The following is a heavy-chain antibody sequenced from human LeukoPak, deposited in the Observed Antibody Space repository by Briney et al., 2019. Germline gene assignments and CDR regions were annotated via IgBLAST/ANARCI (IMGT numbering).Heavy chain of an antibody. CDR2: ISAYNGNT. Sequence: GASVKVSCKASGYTFTSYGISWVRQAPGQGLEWMGWISAYNGNTNYPHKLQDRVTMTTDTSTSTAYMERRSLRSDDTAVYYCARVRGYYDSSGYYYAGWGQGTLVTVSS. V-gene: IGHV1-18*01. CDR3: ARVRGYYDSSGYYYAG. J-gene: IGHJ4*02. D-gene: IGHD3-22*01. CDR1: GYTFTSYG.